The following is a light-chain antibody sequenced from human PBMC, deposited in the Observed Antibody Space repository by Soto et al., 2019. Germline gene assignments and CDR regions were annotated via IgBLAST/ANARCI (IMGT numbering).Light chain of an antibody. CDR2: GTN. V-gene: IGLV1-40*01. J-gene: IGLJ1*01. Sequence: QSVLTKPPSVSGAPAQTVTISCTRSSSNIGAGYDVHWYQQLPGTAPKFFMYGTNNRPSGVPDRFSGSKSGTSASLAIIGLQAEDEADYYCQSYDSSLNTFYVFGTGTKVTVL. CDR1: SSNIGAGYD. CDR3: QSYDSSLNTFYV.